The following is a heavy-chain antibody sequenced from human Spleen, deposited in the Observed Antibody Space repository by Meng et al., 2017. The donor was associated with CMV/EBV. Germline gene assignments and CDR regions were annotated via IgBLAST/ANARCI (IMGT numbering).Heavy chain of an antibody. CDR2: MNPNSGNT. D-gene: IGHD1-26*01. CDR1: GYHFTSYD. Sequence: CKASGYHFTSYDINWVRQATGQGLEWMGWMNPNSGNTGYAQKFQGRVTITRNTSISTAYMELSSLRSEDTAVYYCARGDPVGATISYWGQGTLVTVSS. CDR3: ARGDPVGATISY. V-gene: IGHV1-8*03. J-gene: IGHJ4*02.